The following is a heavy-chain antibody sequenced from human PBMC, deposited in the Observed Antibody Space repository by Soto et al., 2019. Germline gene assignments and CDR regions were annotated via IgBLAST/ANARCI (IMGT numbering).Heavy chain of an antibody. D-gene: IGHD2-15*01. Sequence: ASVKVSCKASGYTFTSYGISWARQAPGQGLEWMGWISAYNGNTNYAQKLQGRVTMTTDTSTSTAYMEPRSLRSDDTAVYYCARAGELVVVAAADYWGQGTLVTVYS. V-gene: IGHV1-18*04. CDR1: GYTFTSYG. CDR3: ARAGELVVVAAADY. CDR2: ISAYNGNT. J-gene: IGHJ4*02.